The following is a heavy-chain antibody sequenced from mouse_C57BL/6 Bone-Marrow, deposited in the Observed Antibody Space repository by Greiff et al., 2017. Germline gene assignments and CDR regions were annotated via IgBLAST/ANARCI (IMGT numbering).Heavy chain of an antibody. CDR1: GYTFTSYW. J-gene: IGHJ4*01. D-gene: IGHD1-1*01. CDR2: IDPSDSYT. V-gene: IGHV1-69*01. Sequence: QVQLQQPGAELVMPGASVKLSCKASGYTFTSYWMHWVKQRPGQGLEWIGEIDPSDSYTNYNQKFKGKSTLTVDKSSSTAYMQLSSLTSGDSAVYYWARDYYGSSYDAMDYWGQGTSVTVSS. CDR3: ARDYYGSSYDAMDY.